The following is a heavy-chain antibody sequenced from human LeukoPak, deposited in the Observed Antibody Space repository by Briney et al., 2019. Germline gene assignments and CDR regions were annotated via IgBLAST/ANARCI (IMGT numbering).Heavy chain of an antibody. J-gene: IGHJ4*02. CDR1: GGSISSSSYY. D-gene: IGHD3-16*02. CDR3: ARTRGVIVYFDY. Sequence: SETLSLTCTVSGGSISSSSYYWGWIRQPPGKGLEWIGSIYYSGSTYYNPSLKSRVTTSVDTSKNQFSLKLSSVTAADTAVYYCARTRGVIVYFDYWGQGTLVTVSS. CDR2: IYYSGST. V-gene: IGHV4-39*07.